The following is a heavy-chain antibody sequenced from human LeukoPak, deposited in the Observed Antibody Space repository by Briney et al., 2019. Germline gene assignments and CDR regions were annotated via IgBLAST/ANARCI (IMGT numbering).Heavy chain of an antibody. D-gene: IGHD2/OR15-2a*01. CDR1: GGSISTYY. CDR2: LYYSGST. J-gene: IGHJ1*01. CDR3: ARVRGTFETD. Sequence: ASETLSLTCTVSGGSISTYYWSWIRQPPGKGLEWIGYLYYSGSTTYSPSLKSRVTMSVDTSKSQFSLKLNSVTAADTAIYYCARVRGTFETDWGQGTLVTVSS. V-gene: IGHV4-59*01.